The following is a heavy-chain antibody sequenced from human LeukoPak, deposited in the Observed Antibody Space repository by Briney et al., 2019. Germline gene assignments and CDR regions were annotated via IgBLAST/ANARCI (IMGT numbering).Heavy chain of an antibody. D-gene: IGHD3-22*01. V-gene: IGHV1-2*02. CDR2: INPNSGGT. J-gene: IGHJ4*02. CDR3: ARVKNYYDSSGYLYYFDS. Sequence: ASVKVSCKASGYTFTAYFMHWVRQAPGQGLEWMGWINPNSGGTNYAQNFQGRVTMTRDTSISTAYMELSRLRSDDTAVYYCARVKNYYDSSGYLYYFDSWGQGALVTVSS. CDR1: GYTFTAYF.